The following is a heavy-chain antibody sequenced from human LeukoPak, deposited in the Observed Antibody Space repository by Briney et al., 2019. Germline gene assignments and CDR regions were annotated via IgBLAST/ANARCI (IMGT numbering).Heavy chain of an antibody. D-gene: IGHD6-13*01. CDR2: IKNDGAVK. Sequence: GGSLRLSCAASGFTFSSCALSWVRQAPGKGLEWVANIKNDGAVKNYVDSVKGRFTISRDNAKNSLYLQMNSLRAEDTAVYYCAKDSYSKGDFWGQGVLVTVSS. CDR1: GFTFSSCA. CDR3: AKDSYSKGDF. J-gene: IGHJ4*02. V-gene: IGHV3-7*01.